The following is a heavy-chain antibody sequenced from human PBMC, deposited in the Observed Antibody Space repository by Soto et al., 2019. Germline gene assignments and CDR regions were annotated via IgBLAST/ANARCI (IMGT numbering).Heavy chain of an antibody. CDR2: ISAYNGNT. CDR1: GYTFTSYG. CDR3: ARDPTTSEYDILTGYPRGWFDP. V-gene: IGHV1-18*01. D-gene: IGHD3-9*01. Sequence: QVQLVQSGAEVKKPGASVKVSCKASGYTFTSYGISWVRQAPGQGLEWMGRISAYNGNTNYAQKCHGRVTMTTDTSTSTAYMELRSLRSDDTAVYYCARDPTTSEYDILTGYPRGWFDPWGQGTLVTVSS. J-gene: IGHJ5*02.